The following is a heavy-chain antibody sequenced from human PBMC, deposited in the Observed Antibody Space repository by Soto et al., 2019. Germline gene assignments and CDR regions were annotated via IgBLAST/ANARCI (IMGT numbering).Heavy chain of an antibody. Sequence: ASVKVSCQASGYTFTSYFMHWVRQAPGQGLEWMGIINPSGGSTSYAQKFQGRVTMTRDTSTSTVYMELSSLRSEDTAVYYCARDPLKYSSSWYRGAFDIWGQGTMVTVS. V-gene: IGHV1-46*01. CDR2: INPSGGST. J-gene: IGHJ3*02. D-gene: IGHD6-13*01. CDR3: ARDPLKYSSSWYRGAFDI. CDR1: GYTFTSYF.